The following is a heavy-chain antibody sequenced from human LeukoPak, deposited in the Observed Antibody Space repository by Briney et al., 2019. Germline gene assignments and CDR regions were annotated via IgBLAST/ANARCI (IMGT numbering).Heavy chain of an antibody. J-gene: IGHJ6*02. V-gene: IGHV1-2*02. CDR3: AKKEGYFDWRNYYYGMDV. Sequence: ASVKVSCKASGYTFTGYYMHWVRQAPGQGLEWMGWINPNSGGTNYAQKFQGRVTMTRATAISTAYMELRKLRSDDTAVYYCAKKEGYFDWRNYYYGMDVWGQGTTVTVSS. CDR2: INPNSGGT. CDR1: GYTFTGYY. D-gene: IGHD3-9*01.